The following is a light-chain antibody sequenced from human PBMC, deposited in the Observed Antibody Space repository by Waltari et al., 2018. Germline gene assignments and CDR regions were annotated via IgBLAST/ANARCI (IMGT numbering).Light chain of an antibody. CDR3: QSYDTSLSVV. CDR1: GSHIGAGSD. J-gene: IGLJ2*01. CDR2: GTS. Sequence: QSVLTQPPSVSGAPGQRVTISCTGTGSHIGAGSDLPWYQQLPGKAPKLLIYGTSTRPLGVPDRYFGSQSGTSASLAITRLQAEDEADYYCQSYDTSLSVVFGGGTKLTVL. V-gene: IGLV1-40*01.